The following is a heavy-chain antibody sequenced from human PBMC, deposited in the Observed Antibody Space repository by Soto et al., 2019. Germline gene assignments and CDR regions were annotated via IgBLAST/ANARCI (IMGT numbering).Heavy chain of an antibody. D-gene: IGHD5-12*01. V-gene: IGHV1-3*01. CDR2: INAGNGNT. CDR1: GFSFIDYS. Sequence: ASEKVSCKASGFSFIDYSILWVRQAPGQSLEWLGWINAGNGNTKYSHKFQDRVTITSDTSATTTYMELRSLGSEDTAVLYCARSAKKTWLPDFWGQGTLVTVSS. CDR3: ARSAKKTWLPDF. J-gene: IGHJ1*01.